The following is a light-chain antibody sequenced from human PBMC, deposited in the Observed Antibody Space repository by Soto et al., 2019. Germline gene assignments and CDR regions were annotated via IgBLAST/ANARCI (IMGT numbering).Light chain of an antibody. CDR2: DAS. CDR1: QTVRNNY. J-gene: IGKJ4*01. CDR3: QQFSSSPLT. Sequence: EFVLTQSPGALSLSPGERATLSCRASQTVRNNYLAWYQQKPGPAPRLLIYDASSRPTGIPDRLSGGGSGTDFTLTISRLEPEDVAVYYCQQFSSSPLTFGGGTKVEIK. V-gene: IGKV3-20*01.